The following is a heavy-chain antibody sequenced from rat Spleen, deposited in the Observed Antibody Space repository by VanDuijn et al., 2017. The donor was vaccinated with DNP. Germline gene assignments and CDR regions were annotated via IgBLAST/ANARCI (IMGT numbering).Heavy chain of an antibody. Sequence: QVQLQQSGAELAKPGSSVKISCRASGYTFTDYFISWIKQTTGQGLEYVGSINTGSGGTKYNEKFKGKVTLTVDKSSSTAFMQLSSLTPDDSAVFYCAREETYFGYDYFDYWGQGVMVTVSS. CDR1: GYTFTDYF. CDR2: INTGSGGT. J-gene: IGHJ2*01. CDR3: AREETYFGYDYFDY. V-gene: IGHV1-43*01. D-gene: IGHD1-6*01.